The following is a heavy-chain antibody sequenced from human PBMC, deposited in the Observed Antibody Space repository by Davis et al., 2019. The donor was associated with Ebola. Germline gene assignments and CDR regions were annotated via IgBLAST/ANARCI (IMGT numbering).Heavy chain of an antibody. CDR1: GFTFLPFW. J-gene: IGHJ6*02. V-gene: IGHV3-74*01. D-gene: IGHD3-16*01. Sequence: GESLKISCAASGFTFLPFWMHWVRQVPGKGLAWVSRINSDGRGTSYADSVQGRFTISRDNAKGMVYLQLNNLRAEDSGVYYCARARSPYARDGMDVWGQGTTVTVSS. CDR2: INSDGRGT. CDR3: ARARSPYARDGMDV.